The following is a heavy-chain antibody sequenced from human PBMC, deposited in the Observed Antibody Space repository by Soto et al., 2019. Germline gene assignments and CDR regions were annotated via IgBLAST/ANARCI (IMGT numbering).Heavy chain of an antibody. V-gene: IGHV4-59*01. D-gene: IGHD3-22*01. Sequence: SETLSLTCTVSGGSISSYYWSWIRQPPGKGLEWIGYIYYSGSTNYNPSLKSRVTISVDTSKNQFSLKLSSVTAADTAVYYCAGLYPYESSGGHHNYWGQGTQVTVSS. J-gene: IGHJ4*02. CDR1: GGSISSYY. CDR2: IYYSGST. CDR3: AGLYPYESSGGHHNY.